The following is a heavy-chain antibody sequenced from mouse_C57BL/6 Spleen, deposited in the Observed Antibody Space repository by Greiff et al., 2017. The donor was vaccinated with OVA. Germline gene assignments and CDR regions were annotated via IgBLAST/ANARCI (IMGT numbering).Heavy chain of an antibody. V-gene: IGHV1-50*01. CDR2: IDPSDSYT. CDR1: GYTFTSYW. D-gene: IGHD1-1*01. CDR3: AYYYGSSPAWFAY. Sequence: QVQLQQPGAELVKPGASVKLSCKASGYTFTSYWMQWVKQRPGQGLEWIGEIDPSDSYTNYNLKFKGKATLTVDTSSSTAYMQLSSLTSEDSAVYYCAYYYGSSPAWFAYWGQGTLVTVSA. J-gene: IGHJ3*01.